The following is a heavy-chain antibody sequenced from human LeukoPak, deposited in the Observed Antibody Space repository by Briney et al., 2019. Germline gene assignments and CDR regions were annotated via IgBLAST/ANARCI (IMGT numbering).Heavy chain of an antibody. CDR3: ARYFDS. J-gene: IGHJ4*02. CDR1: GFTVSSNH. CDR2: ISSSSSTI. Sequence: GGSLRLSCAASGFTVSSNHMSWVRQAPGKGLDWVSYISSSSSTIYYADSVKGRFTISRDNAKNSLYLKMNSLRDEDTAVYYCARYFDSWGQGTLVTVSS. V-gene: IGHV3-48*02.